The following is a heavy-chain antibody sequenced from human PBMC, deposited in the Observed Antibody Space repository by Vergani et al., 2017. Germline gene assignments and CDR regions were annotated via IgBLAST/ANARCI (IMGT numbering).Heavy chain of an antibody. V-gene: IGHV4-31*01. D-gene: IGHD1-7*01. CDR1: GGSISSGGYY. CDR2: IYYSGST. Sequence: QLQLQESGPGLVQPSQTLSITCTVSGGSISSGGYYWSWIRQHPGKGLEWIGYIYYSGSTYYNPSLKSLVTISVDTSKNQFSLKLSSVTAADTAVYYCARVSASITGTRPDGYYYYMDVWGKGTTVTVSS. J-gene: IGHJ6*03. CDR3: ARVSASITGTRPDGYYYYMDV.